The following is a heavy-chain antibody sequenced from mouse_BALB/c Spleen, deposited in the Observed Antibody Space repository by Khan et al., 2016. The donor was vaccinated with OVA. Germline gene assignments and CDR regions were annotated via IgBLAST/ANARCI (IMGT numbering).Heavy chain of an antibody. CDR1: GYTFTSYW. V-gene: IGHV1S126*01. J-gene: IGHJ1*01. CDR2: IFPSDGYT. CDR3: TRRGCYYDSTYDWYFDG. D-gene: IGHD1-1*01. Sequence: QVQLQQPGAELVRPGASVKLSCKASGYTFTSYWINWVKQRPGQGLEWIGNIFPSDGYTNYNQKFRDKATLTVDKSSSTVYIQLSSPTSEDSAVYYCTRRGCYYDSTYDWYFDGWGAGTTVTVSS.